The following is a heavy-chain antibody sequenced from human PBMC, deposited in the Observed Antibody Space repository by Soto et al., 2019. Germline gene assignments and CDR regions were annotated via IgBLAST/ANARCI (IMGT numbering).Heavy chain of an antibody. Sequence: QVQLVESGGGVVQPGRSLRLSCAASGFTFSSYAMHWVRQAPGKGLEWVAVISYDGSNKYYADSVKGRFTISRDNSKNTLYLQVNSLRAEDAAVYYCASDGLAVAGTPSACWGQGALVAVSS. CDR3: ASDGLAVAGTPSAC. D-gene: IGHD6-19*01. J-gene: IGHJ4*02. V-gene: IGHV3-30-3*01. CDR1: GFTFSSYA. CDR2: ISYDGSNK.